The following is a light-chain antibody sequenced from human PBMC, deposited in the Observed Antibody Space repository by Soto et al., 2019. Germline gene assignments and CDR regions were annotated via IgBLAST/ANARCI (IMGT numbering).Light chain of an antibody. CDR2: GAS. J-gene: IGKJ4*01. V-gene: IGKV3-15*01. Sequence: DIVMTQSPATLSVAPGERVTFSCRASQGVSRKLAWYQHKPGQAPRLLIYGASTRATGIPARFSGSGSGTEFTLTISSLQSEDFAVYYCQQYNNWPPLTFGGGTKVDIK. CDR1: QGVSRK. CDR3: QQYNNWPPLT.